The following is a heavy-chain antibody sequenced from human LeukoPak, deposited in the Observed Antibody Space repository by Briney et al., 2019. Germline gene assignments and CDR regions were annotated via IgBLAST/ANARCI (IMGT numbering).Heavy chain of an antibody. Sequence: SVKVSCKASGGTFSSYAISWVRQAPGQGLEWMGGIIPIFGTANYAQKFQGRVTITADESTSTAYMELSSLRSEDTAVYYCARDHATMVRGVANWFDPWGQGTLVTVSS. CDR2: IIPIFGTA. D-gene: IGHD3-10*01. CDR1: GGTFSSYA. V-gene: IGHV1-69*13. CDR3: ARDHATMVRGVANWFDP. J-gene: IGHJ5*02.